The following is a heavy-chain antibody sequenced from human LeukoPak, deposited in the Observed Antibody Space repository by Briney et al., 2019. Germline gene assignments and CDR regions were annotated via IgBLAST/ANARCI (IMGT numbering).Heavy chain of an antibody. CDR1: GFTFSDYS. Sequence: LRLSCEASGFTFSDYSMSWIRQHPGKGLEWIGYIYYSGSTYYNPSLKSRVTISVDTSKNQFSLKLSSVTAADTAVYYCARDSVCSGGSCYVSGFDPWGQGTLVTVSS. CDR2: IYYSGST. V-gene: IGHV4-31*02. J-gene: IGHJ5*02. D-gene: IGHD2-15*01. CDR3: ARDSVCSGGSCYVSGFDP.